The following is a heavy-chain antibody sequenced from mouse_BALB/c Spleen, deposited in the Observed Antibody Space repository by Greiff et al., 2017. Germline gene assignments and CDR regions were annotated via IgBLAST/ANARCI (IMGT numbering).Heavy chain of an antibody. CDR1: GFSLTGYG. Sequence: QVQLKESGPGLVAPSQSLSITCTVSGFSLTGYGVNWVRQPPGKGLEWLGMIWGDGSTDYNSALKSRLSISKDNSKSQVFLKMNSLQTDDTARYYCARETGTDAMDYWGQGTSVTVSS. CDR2: IWGDGST. D-gene: IGHD4-1*01. J-gene: IGHJ4*01. CDR3: ARETGTDAMDY. V-gene: IGHV2-6-7*01.